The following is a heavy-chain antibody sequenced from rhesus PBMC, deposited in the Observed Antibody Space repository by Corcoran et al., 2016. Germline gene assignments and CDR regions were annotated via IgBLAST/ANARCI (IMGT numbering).Heavy chain of an antibody. J-gene: IGHJ6*01. D-gene: IGHD6S26*01. CDR1: GFSLTTTGLG. CDR3: ARRPGDSSGWSPYGLDS. CDR2: IYWDDVK. Sequence: QVTLKESGPALVKSTQTLTLTCSFSGFSLTTTGLGVGWIRQPQGKALEWLALIYWDDVKRYTTSLKNRLTIFKDPPDTQVVLITTNMDPVDTATYYCARRPGDSSGWSPYGLDSWGQGVGVTVSS. V-gene: IGHV2-174*01.